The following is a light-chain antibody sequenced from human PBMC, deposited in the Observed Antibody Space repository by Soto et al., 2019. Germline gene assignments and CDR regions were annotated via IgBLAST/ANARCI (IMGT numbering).Light chain of an antibody. Sequence: QSVVTQPPSASGTPGQRVTIYCSGSSSNIGSNTVNWYKQLPGTAPKLLIYTNNQRPSGVPDRFSGSKSGTSASLAISGLQSEDEADYYCAAWDDSLNGVVFGGGTKLTVL. CDR3: AAWDDSLNGVV. CDR2: TNN. J-gene: IGLJ2*01. V-gene: IGLV1-44*01. CDR1: SSNIGSNT.